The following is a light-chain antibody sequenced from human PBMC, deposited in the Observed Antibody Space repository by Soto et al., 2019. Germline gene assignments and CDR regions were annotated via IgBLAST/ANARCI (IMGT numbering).Light chain of an antibody. J-gene: IGKJ1*01. Sequence: DIQMTQSPSTLSASVGDRVTITCRASQSISSWLAWYQQKQGKAPKLLIYKASSLEGGVPSRFSGSGSGTEFTLTINSLQPDDFAAYYCQQYYRYPWTFGQGTKVEIK. CDR3: QQYYRYPWT. CDR1: QSISSW. CDR2: KAS. V-gene: IGKV1-5*03.